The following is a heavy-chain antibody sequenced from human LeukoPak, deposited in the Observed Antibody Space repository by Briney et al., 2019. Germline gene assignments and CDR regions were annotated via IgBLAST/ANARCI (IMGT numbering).Heavy chain of an antibody. V-gene: IGHV3-30-3*01. CDR2: ISFDGSNK. CDR3: ARADYGDYVEY. Sequence: GGSLRLSCAASGFIFSSYAMSWVRQAPGKGLEWVAIISFDGSNKYYADSVKGRFTISRDNSKNTLYLQMNSLRAEDTAVYYCARADYGDYVEYWGQGTLVTVSS. J-gene: IGHJ4*02. CDR1: GFIFSSYA. D-gene: IGHD4-17*01.